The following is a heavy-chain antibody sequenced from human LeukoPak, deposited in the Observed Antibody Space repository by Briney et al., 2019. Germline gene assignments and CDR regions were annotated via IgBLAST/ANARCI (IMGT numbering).Heavy chain of an antibody. CDR2: ISGSGGSP. J-gene: IGHJ3*02. CDR1: GFTFGRDA. V-gene: IGHV3-23*01. Sequence: PGGPLRLSCAASGFTFGRDAMSWVRQAPGKGLERVSAISGSGGSPSYADSVKGRYTISRDNTKNTLYLQMNSLRAEDTAVYYCAKGGYAFDIWGQGTMVTVSS. CDR3: AKGGYAFDI.